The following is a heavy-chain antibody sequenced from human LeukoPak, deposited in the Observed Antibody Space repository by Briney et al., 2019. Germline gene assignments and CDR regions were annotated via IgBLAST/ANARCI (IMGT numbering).Heavy chain of an antibody. D-gene: IGHD4-17*01. CDR2: INHSGST. CDR3: ARLDYGDTNFDY. V-gene: IGHV4-34*01. J-gene: IGHJ4*02. Sequence: SETLSLTCAVYGGSFSGYYWSWIRQPPGKGLEWIGEINHSGSTNYNPSLKSRVTISVDTSKNQFSLKLSSVTAADTAVYFCARLDYGDTNFDYWGQGTLVTVSS. CDR1: GGSFSGYY.